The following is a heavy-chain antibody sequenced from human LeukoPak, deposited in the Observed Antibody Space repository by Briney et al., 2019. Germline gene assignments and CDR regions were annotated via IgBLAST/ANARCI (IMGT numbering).Heavy chain of an antibody. CDR3: ARVGKTSSAY. CDR1: GFTFSSYA. V-gene: IGHV3-64*01. J-gene: IGHJ4*02. Sequence: GGSLRLSCAASGFTFSSYAMHWVRQAPGKGLEYVSAISSTGTSTYYANSVKGRFAISRDNSKNTLYLQMGSLRGEDMAVYYCARVGKTSSAYWGQGTLVTVSS. CDR2: ISSTGTST.